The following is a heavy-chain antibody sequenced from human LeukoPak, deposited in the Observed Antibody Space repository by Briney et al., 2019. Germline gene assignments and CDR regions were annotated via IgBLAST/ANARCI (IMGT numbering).Heavy chain of an antibody. Sequence: ASVKVSCKASGYTFTSYGISWVRQAPGQGLEWMGWISAYNGNTNYAQKLQGRVTMTTDTSTSTAYMELRSLRSDDTAVYYCARWCSLKSPVLEPPYSSSCRNFDYWGQGTLVTVSS. CDR1: GYTFTSYG. CDR2: ISAYNGNT. V-gene: IGHV1-18*01. J-gene: IGHJ4*02. D-gene: IGHD6-13*01. CDR3: ARWCSLKSPVLEPPYSSSCRNFDY.